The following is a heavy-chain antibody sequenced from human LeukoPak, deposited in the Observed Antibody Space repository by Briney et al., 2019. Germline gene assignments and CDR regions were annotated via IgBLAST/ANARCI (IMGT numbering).Heavy chain of an antibody. CDR3: ARDGSGSYSNENWFDP. D-gene: IGHD3-10*01. CDR1: GGSISSSSYY. CDR2: IYYSGST. Sequence: PSETLSLTCTVSGGSISSSSYYWGWIRQPPGKGLEWIGSIYYSGSTYYNPSLKSRVTISVDTSKNQFSLKLSSVTAADTAVYYCARDGSGSYSNENWFDPWGQGTLVTVSS. J-gene: IGHJ5*02. V-gene: IGHV4-39*02.